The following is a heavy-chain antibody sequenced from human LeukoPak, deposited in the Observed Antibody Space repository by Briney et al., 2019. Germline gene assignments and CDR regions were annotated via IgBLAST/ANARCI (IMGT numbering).Heavy chain of an antibody. D-gene: IGHD3-10*01. J-gene: IGHJ4*02. CDR3: ARIGVYYYGSGKDRSYDY. V-gene: IGHV3-74*01. Sequence: GGSLRLSCAASGFTFSTYWMHWVRQAPGKGLVWVSRINRDGSSTSYADSVKGRFTISRDNAKNSLYLQMNSLRAEDTAVYYCARIGVYYYGSGKDRSYDYWGQGTLVTVSS. CDR2: INRDGSST. CDR1: GFTFSTYW.